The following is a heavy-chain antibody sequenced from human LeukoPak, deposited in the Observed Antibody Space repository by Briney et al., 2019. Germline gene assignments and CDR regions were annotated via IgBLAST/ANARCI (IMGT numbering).Heavy chain of an antibody. V-gene: IGHV1-69*05. CDR1: GGTFSSYA. Sequence: ASVKVSCKASGGTFSSYAISWVRQAPGQGLEWMGGIIPIFGTANYAQKFQGRVTITTDESTSTAYMELSSLRSEDTAVYYCARGEAVAGTLTIDYWGQGTLVTVSS. CDR2: IIPIFGTA. CDR3: ARGEAVAGTLTIDY. D-gene: IGHD6-19*01. J-gene: IGHJ4*02.